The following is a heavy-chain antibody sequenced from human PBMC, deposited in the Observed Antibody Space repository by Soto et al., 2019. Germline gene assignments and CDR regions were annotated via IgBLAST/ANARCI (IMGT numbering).Heavy chain of an antibody. CDR2: IYYSGST. V-gene: IGHV4-39*01. CDR1: GGSISSSSYY. Sequence: SETLSLTCTVSGGSISSSSYYWGWIRQPPGKGLEWIGSIYYSGSTYYNPSLKSRVTISVDTSKNQFSLKLSSVTAADTAVYYCARHLFVVPAAIIGWYEVAFFDYWGQGTLVTVSS. J-gene: IGHJ4*02. D-gene: IGHD2-2*01. CDR3: ARHLFVVPAAIIGWYEVAFFDY.